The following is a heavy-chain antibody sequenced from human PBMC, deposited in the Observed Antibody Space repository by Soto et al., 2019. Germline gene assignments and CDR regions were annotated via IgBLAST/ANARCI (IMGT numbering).Heavy chain of an antibody. Sequence: EVQLVESGGGLVRPGGSLRLSCVASEFTFSSYWMHWVRQVPGKGLVWVSRLNEDGSFTSYADSVKGRFTIFRDNAKKTLYLEMNSLRAEDSAVDYCGRDLSGRADVWGQGTTVTVS. V-gene: IGHV3-74*01. CDR2: LNEDGSFT. J-gene: IGHJ6*02. CDR1: EFTFSSYW. D-gene: IGHD3-10*01. CDR3: GRDLSGRADV.